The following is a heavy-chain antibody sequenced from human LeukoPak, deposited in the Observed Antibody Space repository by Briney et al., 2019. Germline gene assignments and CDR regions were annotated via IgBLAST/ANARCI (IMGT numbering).Heavy chain of an antibody. CDR3: ARGRYSSGPDAFDI. V-gene: IGHV3-33*08. D-gene: IGHD6-19*01. CDR1: GFTFTTYA. J-gene: IGHJ3*02. CDR2: IWYDGSNK. Sequence: GGSLRLSCVASGFTFTTYAMTWVRQAPGKGLEWVAVIWYDGSNKYYADSVKGRFTFSRDNSKNTLYLQMNSLRAEDTAVYYCARGRYSSGPDAFDIWGQGTMVTVSS.